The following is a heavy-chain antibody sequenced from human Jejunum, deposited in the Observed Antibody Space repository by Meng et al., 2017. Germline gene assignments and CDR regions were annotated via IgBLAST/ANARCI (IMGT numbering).Heavy chain of an antibody. CDR3: ARDHMGSLDY. D-gene: IGHD1-26*01. V-gene: IGHV4-61*08. CDR1: GGSVSRAGYQ. Sequence: QVQLRESGPGLGRPSETLSLICTVSGGSVSRAGYQWGWIRQPPGKGLEWIGYASTNYNPSLKSRVTISLDTSRNQFSLSLSSVTAADTAVYYCARDHMGSLDYWGQGILVTVSS. CDR2: AST. J-gene: IGHJ4*02.